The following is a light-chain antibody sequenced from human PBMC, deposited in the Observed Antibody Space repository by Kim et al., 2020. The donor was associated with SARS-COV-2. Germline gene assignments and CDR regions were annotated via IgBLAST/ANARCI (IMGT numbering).Light chain of an antibody. J-gene: IGKJ1*01. CDR3: QQYGSSRWT. Sequence: PRERATLSCRDSQSHSRSYSAWYQHKPGQAPRLLIYGAYSRSTGIADRFGGSGSGTDFTLTISRLEPEDFAVYYCQQYGSSRWTFGQGTKVDIK. V-gene: IGKV3-20*01. CDR2: GAY. CDR1: QSHSRSY.